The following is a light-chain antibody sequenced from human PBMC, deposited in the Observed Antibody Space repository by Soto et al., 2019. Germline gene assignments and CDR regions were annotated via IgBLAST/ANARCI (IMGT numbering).Light chain of an antibody. CDR1: QGISNY. Sequence: DIQMTQSPSSLSASVGDRVTITCRASQGISNYLAWYQQKPGKVPKLLIYAASTLQSGVPARFNGSGSGTNFTLTISSLQPEDVATDYCHKYNSAPWTFGQGTKVEIK. CDR3: HKYNSAPWT. V-gene: IGKV1-27*01. J-gene: IGKJ1*01. CDR2: AAS.